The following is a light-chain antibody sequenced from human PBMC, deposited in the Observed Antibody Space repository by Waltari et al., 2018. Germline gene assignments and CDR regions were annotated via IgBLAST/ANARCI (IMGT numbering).Light chain of an antibody. CDR1: QSVFYSSNNRNY. V-gene: IGKV4-1*01. J-gene: IGKJ1*01. CDR3: QQYYATPRT. Sequence: DIVMTQSPDSLAVSLGERATINCKSSQSVFYSSNNRNYLGWYQHKPGHPPKLLIYWASARGAGVPDRFRGGGSGTDFTLTISSLQAEDVAVYYCQQYYATPRTFGQGTKVEIK. CDR2: WAS.